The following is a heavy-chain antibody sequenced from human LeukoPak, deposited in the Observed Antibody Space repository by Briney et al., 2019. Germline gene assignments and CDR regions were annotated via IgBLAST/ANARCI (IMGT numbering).Heavy chain of an antibody. Sequence: SETLSLTCTVSGYSISSGYYWGWIRQPPGKGLEWIGSIYHSGSTYYNPSLKSRVTISVDTSKNQFSLKLSSVTAADTAVYYCARGKPVAPTTFDYWGQGTLVTVSS. CDR3: ARGKPVAPTTFDY. D-gene: IGHD6-19*01. V-gene: IGHV4-38-2*02. CDR2: IYHSGST. J-gene: IGHJ4*02. CDR1: GYSISSGYY.